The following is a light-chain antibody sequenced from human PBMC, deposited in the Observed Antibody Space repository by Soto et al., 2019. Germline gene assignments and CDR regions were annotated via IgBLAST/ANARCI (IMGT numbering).Light chain of an antibody. V-gene: IGKV3-11*01. Sequence: EIVLTQSPATLSLSQGERATLSCRASQSVSSYLAWYQQKPGQAPRLLIYAASNRATGTPAMFSGGAYATDFTPTISRLEPDYVAFYSRQYRSNPLTFGQGTKVDIK. CDR2: AAS. CDR1: QSVSSY. J-gene: IGKJ1*01. CDR3: QYRSNPLT.